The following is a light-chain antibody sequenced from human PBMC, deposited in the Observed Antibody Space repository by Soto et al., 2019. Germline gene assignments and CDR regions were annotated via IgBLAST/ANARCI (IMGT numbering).Light chain of an antibody. V-gene: IGLV2-14*03. Sequence: QSALTQPASVSGSPGQSITISCTGTSSDVGGYNYVSWFQQHPGKAPKLMIYDVSNRPSGVSNRFSGSKSGNTASLTISGLQAEDEAAYFCSSYTSGTTSYVFGTGTKVTVL. CDR2: DVS. J-gene: IGLJ1*01. CDR3: SSYTSGTTSYV. CDR1: SSDVGGYNY.